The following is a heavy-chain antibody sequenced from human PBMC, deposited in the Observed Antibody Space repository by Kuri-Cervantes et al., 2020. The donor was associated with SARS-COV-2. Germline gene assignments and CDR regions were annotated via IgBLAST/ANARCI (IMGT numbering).Heavy chain of an antibody. D-gene: IGHD3-22*01. V-gene: IGHV4-38-2*02. CDR3: ARDGGNYYDSSGYSYYFDC. J-gene: IGHJ4*02. CDR1: GYSISSGYY. CDR2: IYHSGST. Sequence: GSLRLSCAVSGYSISSGYYWGWIRQPPGKGLEWIGSIYHSGSTYYNPSLKSRVTISVDTSKNQFSLKLSSVTAADTAVYYCARDGGNYYDSSGYSYYFDCWGQGTLVTVSS.